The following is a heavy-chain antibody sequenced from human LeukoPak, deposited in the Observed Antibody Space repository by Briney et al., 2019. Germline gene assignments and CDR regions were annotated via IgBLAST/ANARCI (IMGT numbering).Heavy chain of an antibody. V-gene: IGHV3-33*01. D-gene: IGHD3-22*01. J-gene: IGHJ4*02. Sequence: GRSLRLSCAASEFTFSSYGMHWVRQAPGKGLEWVAVIWYDGSNKYYADSVKGRFTISRDNSKNTLYLQMNSLRAEDTAVYYCARVAVVDDSSGYYWEVFDYWGQGTLVTVSS. CDR3: ARVAVVDDSSGYYWEVFDY. CDR2: IWYDGSNK. CDR1: EFTFSSYG.